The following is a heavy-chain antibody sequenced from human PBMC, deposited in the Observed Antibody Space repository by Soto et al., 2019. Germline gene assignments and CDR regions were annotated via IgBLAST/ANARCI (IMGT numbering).Heavy chain of an antibody. CDR3: ARSIAHYYFDY. CDR2: IYYSGST. J-gene: IGHJ4*02. Sequence: SETLSLTCTVSGGSISSSSYYWGWIRQPPGKGLEWIGSIYYSGSTYYNPSLKSRVTISVDTSKNQFSLKLSSVTAADTAVYYCARSIAHYYFDYWGQGTLVTVSS. D-gene: IGHD2-21*01. CDR1: GGSISSSSYY. V-gene: IGHV4-39*01.